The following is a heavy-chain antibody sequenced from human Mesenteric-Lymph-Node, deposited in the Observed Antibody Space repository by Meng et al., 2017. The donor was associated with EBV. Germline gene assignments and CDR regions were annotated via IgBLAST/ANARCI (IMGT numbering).Heavy chain of an antibody. CDR2: IYYSGSA. CDR1: GGSIYSSSDF. D-gene: IGHD3/OR15-3a*01. CDR3: ARVKALVKDRTGYRPAHHLDY. Sequence: QWQREESGPRLVRPLETRPPPCSVSGGSIYSSSDFWGWFRQPPGKALEWLGSIYYSGSAYDNPSLKSRVTLSVDMSINQLSLRLSSVTAADTAVYYCARVKALVKDRTGYRPAHHLDYWGQGSLVTVSS. V-gene: IGHV4-39*07. J-gene: IGHJ4*02.